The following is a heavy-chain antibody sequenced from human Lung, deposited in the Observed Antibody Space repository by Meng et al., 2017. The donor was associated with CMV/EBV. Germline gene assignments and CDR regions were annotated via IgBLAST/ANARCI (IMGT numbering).Heavy chain of an antibody. Sequence: ASVKVSXKASGYTFTSSYMNWVRQAPGQGLEWMGIINHTGGGTSYAQKFQGRVTMTRDTSTSTVYMELSSLRSEDTAVYYCARDHPPQSSSPPGVNWFDPWGQGTLVTVSS. J-gene: IGHJ5*02. CDR1: GYTFTSSY. D-gene: IGHD6-13*01. CDR2: INHTGGGT. V-gene: IGHV1-46*01. CDR3: ARDHPPQSSSPPGVNWFDP.